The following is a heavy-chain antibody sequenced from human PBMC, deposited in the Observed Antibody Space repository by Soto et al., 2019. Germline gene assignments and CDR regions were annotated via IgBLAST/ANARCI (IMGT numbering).Heavy chain of an antibody. CDR2: IYYSGST. V-gene: IGHV4-39*01. J-gene: IGHJ4*02. CDR1: GGSISTSTYY. D-gene: IGHD4-17*01. CDR3: AKHGTYGDFDY. Sequence: SETLSLTCTVAGGSISTSTYYWSWIRQPPGKGLEWIGSIYYSGSTFYNPSLKSRLTISVDTSKNQFSLKLSSVTAADTAVYYCAKHGTYGDFDYWGQGILVTVSS.